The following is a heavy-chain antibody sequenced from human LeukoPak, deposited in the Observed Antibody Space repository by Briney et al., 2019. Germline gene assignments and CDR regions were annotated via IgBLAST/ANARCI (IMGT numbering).Heavy chain of an antibody. CDR3: ARDTAAALDY. V-gene: IGHV3-72*01. J-gene: IGHJ4*02. D-gene: IGHD6-13*01. CDR1: GFTFSIHY. CDR2: TKNKAESHIT. Sequence: GGSLRLSCAASGFTFSIHYMDWVRQAPGKGLEWVGRTKNKAESHITDYAASVKGRFFSPRDDSKNSLYLQMNSLQTDDTGIYYCARDTAAALDYWGQGILVTVSS.